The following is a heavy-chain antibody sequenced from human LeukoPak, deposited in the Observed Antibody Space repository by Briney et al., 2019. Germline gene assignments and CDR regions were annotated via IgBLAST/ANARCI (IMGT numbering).Heavy chain of an antibody. D-gene: IGHD3-10*01. Sequence: SETLSLTRAVYGGSFRGYYWSGIRPPPGKGLEWIGEINHSGSTNYNPSLKSRVTISVDTSKNQFSLRLSSVTAADTAVYYCARGLLDGFGELYNWFDPWGQGTLVTVSS. CDR2: INHSGST. J-gene: IGHJ5*02. CDR1: GGSFRGYY. CDR3: ARGLLDGFGELYNWFDP. V-gene: IGHV4-34*01.